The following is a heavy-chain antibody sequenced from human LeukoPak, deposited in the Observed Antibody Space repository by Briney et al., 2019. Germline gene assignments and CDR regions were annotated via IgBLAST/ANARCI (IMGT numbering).Heavy chain of an antibody. V-gene: IGHV3-48*03. D-gene: IGHD1-1*01. J-gene: IGHJ4*02. Sequence: GGSLRLSCAASGFTFSSYEMNWVRQAPGKGLEWVSYISSSGSTIYYADSVKGRFTISRDNAKNSLYLQMNSLRAEDTAIYYCARLFRDVTTFDYWGQGTLVTVSS. CDR3: ARLFRDVTTFDY. CDR2: ISSSGSTI. CDR1: GFTFSSYE.